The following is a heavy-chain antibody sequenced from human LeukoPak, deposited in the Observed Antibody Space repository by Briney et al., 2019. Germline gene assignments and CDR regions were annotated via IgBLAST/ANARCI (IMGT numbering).Heavy chain of an antibody. CDR3: TSYGDYADRYYFDY. CDR1: GGSISSYY. J-gene: IGHJ4*02. CDR2: IYYSGST. D-gene: IGHD4-17*01. V-gene: IGHV4-59*08. Sequence: SETLSLTCTVSGGSISSYYWSWIRQPPGKGLEWIGYIYYSGSTEYNPSLKSRVTISVDTSKNQLSLKLSSVTAADTAVYYCTSYGDYADRYYFDYWGQGTLVTVSS.